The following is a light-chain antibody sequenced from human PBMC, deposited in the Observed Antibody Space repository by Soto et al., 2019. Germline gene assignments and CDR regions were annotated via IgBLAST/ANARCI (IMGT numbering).Light chain of an antibody. Sequence: EVVMTQSPATLSVSPGEVATLSCRAIPCIGDTLAWYQHKPGQTPRLLIYDTSTRATGVPARFSGSRSGTEFNLTINSLQSEDFAVYYCQRYNNWPLTFGGGTKVESK. CDR3: QRYNNWPLT. CDR2: DTS. CDR1: PCIGDT. J-gene: IGKJ4*01. V-gene: IGKV3-15*01.